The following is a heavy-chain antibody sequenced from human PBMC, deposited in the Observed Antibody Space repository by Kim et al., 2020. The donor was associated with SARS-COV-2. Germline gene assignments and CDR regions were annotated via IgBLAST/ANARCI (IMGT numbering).Heavy chain of an antibody. J-gene: IGHJ4*02. D-gene: IGHD1-1*01. CDR3: ARESATVSLSSLDYYDY. V-gene: IGHV3-21*01. CDR2: ISSNGAYI. Sequence: GGSLRLSCAASGFTFRSFTMNWVRQAPGKGLEWVSSISSNGAYIYYADSLRGRFTISRDKAKNSLYLHMDSLRAEDTGVYYCARESATVSLSSLDYYDYWGRGNLVTVSS. CDR1: GFTFRSFT.